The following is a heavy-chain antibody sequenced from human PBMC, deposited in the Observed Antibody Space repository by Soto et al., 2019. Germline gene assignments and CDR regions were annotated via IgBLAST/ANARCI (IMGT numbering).Heavy chain of an antibody. J-gene: IGHJ6*03. Sequence: PSETLSLTCTVSGGSISSYYWSWIRQPPGKGLEWIGDINYSGSTNYNPSLKSRVTISVDTSKNQFSLNLSSVTAADTAVYYCAIQTDFWSGSPYYYYMDVWGKGTTVTVSS. CDR2: INYSGST. CDR3: AIQTDFWSGSPYYYYMDV. D-gene: IGHD3-3*01. V-gene: IGHV4-59*12. CDR1: GGSISSYY.